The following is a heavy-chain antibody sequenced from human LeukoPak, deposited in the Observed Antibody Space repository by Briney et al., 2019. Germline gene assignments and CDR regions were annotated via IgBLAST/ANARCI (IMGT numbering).Heavy chain of an antibody. D-gene: IGHD6-13*01. CDR2: INHSGST. Sequence: SETLSLTCAVYGGSFSGYDWSWIRQPPGKGLEWIGEINHSGSTNYNPSLKSRVTISVDTSKNQFSLKLSSVTAADTAVYYCARGAYSSSWYRFWFDPWGQGTLVTVSS. CDR1: GGSFSGYD. CDR3: ARGAYSSSWYRFWFDP. V-gene: IGHV4-34*01. J-gene: IGHJ5*02.